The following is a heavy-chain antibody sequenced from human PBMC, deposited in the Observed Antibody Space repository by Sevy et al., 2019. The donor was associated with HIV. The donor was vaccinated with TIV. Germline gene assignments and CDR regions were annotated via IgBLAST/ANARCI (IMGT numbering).Heavy chain of an antibody. J-gene: IGHJ4*02. CDR1: GFAPSTYG. D-gene: IGHD2-8*01. CDR3: ARDPRMYGDYLLAYFDY. Sequence: QLGGSLRLSCAASGFAPSTYGMHWVRQAPGKGLEWVAVIGYDGSNKYYADSEKGRFSISRDNSRNTLFLQMDSLRAEDTAVYYCARDPRMYGDYLLAYFDYWGQGTLVTVSS. CDR2: IGYDGSNK. V-gene: IGHV3-33*02.